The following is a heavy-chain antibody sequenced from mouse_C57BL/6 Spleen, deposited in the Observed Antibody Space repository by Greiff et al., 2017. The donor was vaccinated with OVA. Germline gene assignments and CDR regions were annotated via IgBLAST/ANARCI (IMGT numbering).Heavy chain of an antibody. Sequence: VPLQQPGAELVRPGSSVKLSCKASGYTFTSYWMHWVKQRPIQGLEWIGNIDPSDSETHYNQKFKDKATLTVDKSSSTAYMQLSSLTSEDSAVYYCARGNYYGSSYAMDYWGQGTSVTVSS. CDR1: GYTFTSYW. V-gene: IGHV1-52*01. D-gene: IGHD1-1*01. CDR2: IDPSDSET. CDR3: ARGNYYGSSYAMDY. J-gene: IGHJ4*01.